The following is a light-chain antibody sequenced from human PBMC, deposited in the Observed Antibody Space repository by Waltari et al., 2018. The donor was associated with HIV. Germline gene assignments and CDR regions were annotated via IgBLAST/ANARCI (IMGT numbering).Light chain of an antibody. Sequence: DIVMTQSPLFLSVAPGEPASISCRSSQSLLRNNGYNYLDWYIQKPGQSPQVLIYLGSHRATGVPDRFSGSGSGTDFTLKINRVEAEDVGVYFCMQSLQTPRTFGQGTKVEMK. J-gene: IGKJ1*01. CDR1: QSLLRNNGYNY. V-gene: IGKV2-28*01. CDR3: MQSLQTPRT. CDR2: LGS.